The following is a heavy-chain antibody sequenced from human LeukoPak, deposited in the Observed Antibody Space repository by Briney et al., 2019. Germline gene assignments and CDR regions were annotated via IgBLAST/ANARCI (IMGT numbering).Heavy chain of an antibody. V-gene: IGHV3-48*03. CDR2: ISSSGSTI. J-gene: IGHJ5*02. D-gene: IGHD3-10*01. Sequence: GGSLRLSCAASGFTFSSYEMNWVRQAPGKGLEWVSYISSSGSTIYYADSVKGRFTISRDNAKNSLYLQMNSLRAEDTAVYYCARSVGFDYGSGSYSPTGFDPWGQGTLVTVSS. CDR3: ARSVGFDYGSGSYSPTGFDP. CDR1: GFTFSSYE.